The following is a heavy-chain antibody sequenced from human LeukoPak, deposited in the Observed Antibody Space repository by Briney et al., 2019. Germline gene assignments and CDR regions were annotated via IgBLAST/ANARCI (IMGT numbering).Heavy chain of an antibody. CDR1: GYTFTSFT. CDR3: ARAAYGSDFYYPDY. J-gene: IGHJ4*02. D-gene: IGHD3-10*01. V-gene: IGHV1-46*01. Sequence: AAVKASCKASGYTFTSFTIHWVRQAPGQGLEWLGIINPSGGSTAYAQKFQGRVTMTRDTSTTTVYMELSRLRSEDTAMYYCARAAYGSDFYYPDYWGQGTMVTVSS. CDR2: INPSGGST.